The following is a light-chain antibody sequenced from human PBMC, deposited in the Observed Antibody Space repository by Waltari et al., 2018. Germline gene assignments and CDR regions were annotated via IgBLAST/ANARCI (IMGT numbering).Light chain of an antibody. J-gene: IGLJ1*01. V-gene: IGLV2-23*01. CDR3: CSYGGTSYV. CDR2: EGS. CDR1: SSDVGSYNL. Sequence: QSALTQPASVSGSPGQSITISCTGTSSDVGSYNLVSWYQQHPGKAPKLMISEGSKRPSGVSNRFSGSESGNTASLTISGLQAEGEADYYCCSYGGTSYVFGTGTKVTVL.